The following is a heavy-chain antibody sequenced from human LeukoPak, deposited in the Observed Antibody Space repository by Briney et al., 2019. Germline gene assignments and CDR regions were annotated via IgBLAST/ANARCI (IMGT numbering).Heavy chain of an antibody. D-gene: IGHD3-10*01. J-gene: IGHJ4*02. CDR1: GGSISSGSYY. Sequence: SSETLSLTCTVSGGSISSGSYYWSWIRQPPGKGLEWIGEINHSGSTNYNPSHKSRVTISVDTSKNQFSLKPSSVTAADTAVYYCARGQRRPPGSGSSPFGYWGQGTLVTVSS. CDR2: INHSGST. CDR3: ARGQRRPPGSGSSPFGY. V-gene: IGHV4-39*07.